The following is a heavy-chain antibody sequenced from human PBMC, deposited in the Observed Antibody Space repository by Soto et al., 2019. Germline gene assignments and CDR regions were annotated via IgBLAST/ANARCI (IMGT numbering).Heavy chain of an antibody. V-gene: IGHV3-33*01. D-gene: IGHD6-19*01. CDR2: IWYDGSNK. Sequence: QVQLVESGGGGVRLGGSWRLSCAGPGFPFSSHGMPGVAQAPGKGLEGVAVIWYDGSNKYYADSVKGRFTISRDDSKNMVYLQMNSLRAEDTAVYYCVRDGWYSIQAPYWGQGTLVTVSS. J-gene: IGHJ4*02. CDR3: VRDGWYSIQAPY. CDR1: GFPFSSHG.